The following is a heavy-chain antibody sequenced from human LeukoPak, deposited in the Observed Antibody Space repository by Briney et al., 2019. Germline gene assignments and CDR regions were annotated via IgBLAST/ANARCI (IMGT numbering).Heavy chain of an antibody. CDR3: ARRKFSGSYSSYYYYYYRDV. Sequence: QPGGSLRLSCAASGFTFSSYWMSRVRQAPGKGLEWVANIKQDGSEKYYVDSVKGRFTISRDNAKNSLYLQIDSLRAEDTAVYYCARRKFSGSYSSYYYYYYRDVWGKGTTVTVSS. D-gene: IGHD1-26*01. J-gene: IGHJ6*03. CDR2: IKQDGSEK. V-gene: IGHV3-7*01. CDR1: GFTFSSYW.